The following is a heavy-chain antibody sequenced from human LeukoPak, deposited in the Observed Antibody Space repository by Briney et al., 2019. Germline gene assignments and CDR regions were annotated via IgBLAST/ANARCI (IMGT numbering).Heavy chain of an antibody. CDR1: GFTFSSYA. D-gene: IGHD6-19*01. CDR2: ISGSGGST. J-gene: IGHJ4*02. V-gene: IGHV3-23*01. Sequence: PGGSLRLSCAASGFTFSSYAMSWVRQAPGKGLEWVSAISGSGGSTYYADSVKSRFTISRDNSKNTLYLQMNSLRAEDTAVYYCAKADVVAVAGTAHFDYWGQGTLVTVSS. CDR3: AKADVVAVAGTAHFDY.